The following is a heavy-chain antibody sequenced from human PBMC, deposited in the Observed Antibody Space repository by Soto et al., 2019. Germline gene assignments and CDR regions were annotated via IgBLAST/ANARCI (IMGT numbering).Heavy chain of an antibody. V-gene: IGHV3-30*18. CDR2: ISYDGSDK. CDR3: AKVGSYGYGSNSDVEY. CDR1: GFTFRNYG. Sequence: QVQLVESGGGVVQPGSSLRLSCAASGFTFRNYGMHWVRQAPGKGLEWVALISYDGSDKYYGDSVKGRFTISRDSYKNALHLDVSSVRAEDTAVYYCAKVGSYGYGSNSDVEYWGQGTLVTVSS. J-gene: IGHJ4*02. D-gene: IGHD5-18*01.